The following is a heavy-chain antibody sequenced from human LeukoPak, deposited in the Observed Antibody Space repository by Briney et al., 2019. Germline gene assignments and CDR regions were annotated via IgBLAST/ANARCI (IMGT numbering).Heavy chain of an antibody. Sequence: PSETLSLTCTVSGGSISNYYWTWIRQPAGKGLEWIGRVYTTGTTNYNPSLKSRVTMSVDTSENQFSLKLDSVTAADTAVYYCANHPSPYYFGSGSYIIWGQGTLVTVSS. CDR2: VYTTGTT. CDR1: GGSISNYY. V-gene: IGHV4-4*07. J-gene: IGHJ4*02. D-gene: IGHD3-10*01. CDR3: ANHPSPYYFGSGSYII.